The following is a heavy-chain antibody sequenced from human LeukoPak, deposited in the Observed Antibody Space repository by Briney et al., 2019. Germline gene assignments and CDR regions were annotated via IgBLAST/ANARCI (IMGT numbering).Heavy chain of an antibody. J-gene: IGHJ6*02. CDR1: GFTFSSNA. CDR2: ISGSGGST. D-gene: IGHD6-19*01. V-gene: IGHV3-23*01. Sequence: GGCLTLSCAASGFTFSSNAMSWVRQAPGKGLEWVSSISGSGGSTYYAYSVKGRFTISRDNSKNTLYLQMNSLRAEDTAVYYCAKELLGSSAPRYYYYYGMDVWGQGTAVTVSS. CDR3: AKELLGSSAPRYYYYYGMDV.